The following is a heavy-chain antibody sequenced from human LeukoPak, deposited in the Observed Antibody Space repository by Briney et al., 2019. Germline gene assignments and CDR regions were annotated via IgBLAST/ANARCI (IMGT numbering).Heavy chain of an antibody. CDR3: ARHRITIFGVVPYYYMDV. J-gene: IGHJ6*03. V-gene: IGHV5-51*01. D-gene: IGHD3-3*01. CDR2: IYPGDSDT. Sequence: GESLKISCKGSGYSFTSYWIGWVRQMPGKGLEWMGIIYPGDSDTRYSPSFQGQVIISADKSISTAYLQWSSLKASDTAIYYCARHRITIFGVVPYYYMDVWGKGTTVTVSS. CDR1: GYSFTSYW.